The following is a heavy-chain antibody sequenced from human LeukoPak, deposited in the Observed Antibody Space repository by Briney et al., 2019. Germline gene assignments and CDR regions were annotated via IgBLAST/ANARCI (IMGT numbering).Heavy chain of an antibody. CDR2: IYHSGST. V-gene: IGHV4-34*01. Sequence: SETLSLTCAVYGGSFSGYYWSWIRQPPGKGLEWIGEIYHSGSTNYNPSLKSRVTISVDTSKNQFSLKLSSVTAADTAVYYCARGPGLYDSSGYYYRNWGQGTLVTVSS. D-gene: IGHD3-22*01. CDR1: GGSFSGYY. J-gene: IGHJ4*02. CDR3: ARGPGLYDSSGYYYRN.